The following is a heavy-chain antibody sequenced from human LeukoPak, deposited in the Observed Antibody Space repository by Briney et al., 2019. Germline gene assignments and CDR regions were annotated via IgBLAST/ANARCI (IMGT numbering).Heavy chain of an antibody. Sequence: SETLSLTCAVSGGSISSGGSSWSWIRQPPGKGLEWIGYIYHSGSTYYNPSLKSRVTISVDRSKNQFSLKLSSATAADTAVYYCARSYCSSTSCYDAFDIWGQGTMVTVSS. D-gene: IGHD2-2*01. CDR1: GGSISSGGSS. CDR2: IYHSGST. J-gene: IGHJ3*02. CDR3: ARSYCSSTSCYDAFDI. V-gene: IGHV4-30-2*01.